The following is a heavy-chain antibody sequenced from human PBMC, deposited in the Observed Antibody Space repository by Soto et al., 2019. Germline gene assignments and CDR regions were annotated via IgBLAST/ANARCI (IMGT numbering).Heavy chain of an antibody. J-gene: IGHJ1*01. D-gene: IGHD3-16*01. Sequence: GGSLRLSCAASGFTFSSYAMNWVRQAPGKGLEWVSSISGNGVTTYYAASVKGRLTISRDNSTNMLYLKMNSLRPEDTTVYHCSRDSGAQLPGGVCVYWGQGTLVTVSS. V-gene: IGHV3-23*01. CDR2: ISGNGVTT. CDR1: GFTFSSYA. CDR3: SRDSGAQLPGGVCVY.